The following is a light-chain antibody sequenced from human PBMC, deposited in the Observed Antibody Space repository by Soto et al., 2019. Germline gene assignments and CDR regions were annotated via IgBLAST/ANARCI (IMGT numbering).Light chain of an antibody. CDR2: AAS. J-gene: IGKJ2*01. CDR3: QQYKSYPYT. V-gene: IGKV1-39*01. CDR1: QSITTY. Sequence: DIQMTQSPSSLSASVGDRVTITCRASQSITTYLNWYRQKPGKAPKLLIYAASSLQSGVPSRFSGSGSETEFTLSISSLQPEDFATYYCQQYKSYPYTFGQGTKVDIK.